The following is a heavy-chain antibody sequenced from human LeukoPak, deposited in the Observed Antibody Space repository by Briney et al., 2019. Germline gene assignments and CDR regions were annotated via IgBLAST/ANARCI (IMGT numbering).Heavy chain of an antibody. Sequence: ASVKVSCKASGYTFTSYDINWVRQATGQGLEWMGWMNPNSGNTGYAQKFQGRVTMTRDTSISTAYMELSRLRSDDTAVYYCARRGPSYYYDSSGWGAFDIWGQGTMVTVSS. CDR1: GYTFTSYD. J-gene: IGHJ3*02. V-gene: IGHV1-8*01. CDR2: MNPNSGNT. CDR3: ARRGPSYYYDSSGWGAFDI. D-gene: IGHD3-22*01.